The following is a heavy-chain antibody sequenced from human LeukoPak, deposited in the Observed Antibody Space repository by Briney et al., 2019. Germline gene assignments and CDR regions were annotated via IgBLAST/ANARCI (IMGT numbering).Heavy chain of an antibody. CDR1: GYSISSGYY. J-gene: IGHJ4*02. CDR3: ARRVKWGVVVPVPYYFDY. CDR2: IYHSGST. Sequence: SETLSLTCTVSGYSISSGYYWGWIRQPPGKGLEWIGSIYHSGSTYYNPSLKSRVTISVDTSKNQFSLKLSSVTAADTAVYYCARRVKWGVVVPVPYYFDYWGQGTLVTVSS. V-gene: IGHV4-38-2*02. D-gene: IGHD2-2*01.